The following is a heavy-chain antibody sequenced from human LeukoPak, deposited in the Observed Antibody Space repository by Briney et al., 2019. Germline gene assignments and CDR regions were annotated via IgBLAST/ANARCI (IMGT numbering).Heavy chain of an antibody. CDR3: TRDLMDYDVSTGLHHYYMDV. V-gene: IGHV1-18*04. CDR1: GYTFTGYY. D-gene: IGHD3-9*01. J-gene: IGHJ6*02. CDR2: ISAYNGNT. Sequence: ASVKVSCKASGYTFTGYYMHWVRQAPGQGLEWMGWISAYNGNTNYAQKLQGRVTMTTDTSTSTAYMELRSLRAEDTAVYYCTRDLMDYDVSTGLHHYYMDVWGQGTTVTVSS.